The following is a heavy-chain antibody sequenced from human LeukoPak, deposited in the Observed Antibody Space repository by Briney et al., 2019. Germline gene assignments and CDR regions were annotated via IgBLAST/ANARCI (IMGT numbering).Heavy chain of an antibody. CDR1: GYTFTSYY. V-gene: IGHV1-46*01. CDR2: INPSGGST. Sequence: ASVKVSCKASGYTFTSYYMHWVRQAPGQGLEWMGIINPSGGSTSYAQKFQGRVTMTRDMSTSTVYMELSSLRPEDTAVYYCARAVGYCTNGVCSWGYYFDYWGQGTLVTVSS. J-gene: IGHJ4*02. D-gene: IGHD2-8*01. CDR3: ARAVGYCTNGVCSWGYYFDY.